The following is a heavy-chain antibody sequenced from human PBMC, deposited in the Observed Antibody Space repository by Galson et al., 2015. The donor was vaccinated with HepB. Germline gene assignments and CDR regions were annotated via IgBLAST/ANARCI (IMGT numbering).Heavy chain of an antibody. CDR1: GFGFSDYP. Sequence: SLRLSCAAAGFGFSDYPMSWVRQAPGKGLECVSGITGGGGSTYYADSVKGRFTISRDNSQSTLYVQMNSLRVEDTAVYYCAKSKSGVAAAGRFDSWGQGTLVTVSS. D-gene: IGHD6-13*01. V-gene: IGHV3-23*01. CDR3: AKSKSGVAAAGRFDS. CDR2: ITGGGGST. J-gene: IGHJ4*02.